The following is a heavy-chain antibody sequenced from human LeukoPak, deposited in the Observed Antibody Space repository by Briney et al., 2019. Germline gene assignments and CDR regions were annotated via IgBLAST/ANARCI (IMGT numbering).Heavy chain of an antibody. J-gene: IGHJ4*02. Sequence: SEKVSCKASGGTFSSYAISWVRQAPGQGIEWMGRIIPILGIANYAQKFQGRVTITADKSTSTAYMELSSLRSEDTAVYYCARADYYDSSGYTRLYYFDYWGQGTLVTVSS. CDR1: GGTFSSYA. D-gene: IGHD3-22*01. V-gene: IGHV1-69*04. CDR2: IIPILGIA. CDR3: ARADYYDSSGYTRLYYFDY.